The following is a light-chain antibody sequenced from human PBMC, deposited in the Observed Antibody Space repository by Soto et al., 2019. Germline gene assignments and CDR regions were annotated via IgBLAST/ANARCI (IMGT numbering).Light chain of an antibody. V-gene: IGLV1-40*01. J-gene: IGLJ2*01. CDR2: ANN. CDR3: QSYDSSLSGSEVV. Sequence: QSVLTQPPSVSGAPGQRITISCTGSSSNIGTGYDVHWYQQLPGTAPKLLIYANNNRPSGVPDRFSGSKSGTSASLAITGVQAEDDADYYCQSYDSSLSGSEVVFGGGTKLTVL. CDR1: SSNIGTGYD.